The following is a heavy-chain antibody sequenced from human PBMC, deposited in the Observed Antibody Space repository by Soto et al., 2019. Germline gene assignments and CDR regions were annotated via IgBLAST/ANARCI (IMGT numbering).Heavy chain of an antibody. V-gene: IGHV4-30-4*01. CDR1: DGYIRSGDYY. Sequence: SETLSLTCPVSDGYIRSGDYYWSWIRQPPGKGLEWIGYIYYSGSTYYNPSLKSRVTISVDTSKNQFSLKLSSVTAADTAVYYCARGYYDILTGPSGFDPWGQGTLVTVSS. J-gene: IGHJ5*02. D-gene: IGHD3-9*01. CDR2: IYYSGST. CDR3: ARGYYDILTGPSGFDP.